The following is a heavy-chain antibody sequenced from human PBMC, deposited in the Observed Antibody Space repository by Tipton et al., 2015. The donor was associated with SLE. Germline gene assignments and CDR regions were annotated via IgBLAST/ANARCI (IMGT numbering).Heavy chain of an antibody. J-gene: IGHJ4*02. CDR3: AREGVVVVAAPRLGYFDY. V-gene: IGHV3-11*01. CDR2: ISSSGSTI. D-gene: IGHD2-15*01. Sequence: SLRLSCAASGFTFSDYYMSWIRQAPGKGLEWVSYISSSGSTIYYADSVKGRFTISRDNAKNSLYLQMNSLRAEDTAVYYCAREGVVVVAAPRLGYFDYWGQGTLVTGSS. CDR1: GFTFSDYY.